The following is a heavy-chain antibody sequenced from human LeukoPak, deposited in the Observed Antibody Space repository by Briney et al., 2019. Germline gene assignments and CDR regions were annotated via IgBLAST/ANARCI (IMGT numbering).Heavy chain of an antibody. J-gene: IGHJ4*02. CDR3: AREAERGDSSSYYGYYFDY. V-gene: IGHV3-66*01. CDR2: IYSGGST. CDR1: GFTVSSNY. D-gene: IGHD3-22*01. Sequence: GGSLRLSCAASGFTVSSNYMSWVRQAPGKGLEWVSVIYSGGSTYYADSVKGRFTISRDSAKNSLYLQMNSLRAEDTAVYYCAREAERGDSSSYYGYYFDYWGQGALVTVSS.